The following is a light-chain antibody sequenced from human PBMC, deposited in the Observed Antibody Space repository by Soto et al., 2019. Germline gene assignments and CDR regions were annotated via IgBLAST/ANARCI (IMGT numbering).Light chain of an antibody. J-gene: IGKJ1*01. CDR2: GAS. V-gene: IGKV3-20*01. Sequence: PGGRATLSCRASQSVLSNYLAWYQQKAGQAPRLLIFGASSSAPDIPDRFSGSGSGTDFTLTISRLETEDFAVYYCQQYGTSPWTFGQGTKVEVK. CDR1: QSVLSNY. CDR3: QQYGTSPWT.